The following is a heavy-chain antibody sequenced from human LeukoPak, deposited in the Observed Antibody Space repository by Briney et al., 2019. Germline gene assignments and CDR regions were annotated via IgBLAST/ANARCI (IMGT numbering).Heavy chain of an antibody. D-gene: IGHD3-10*01. CDR2: IHRSGST. Sequence: KPSETLSLTCVVSGDSISSNNWWNWVRQPPGKGLEWIGEIHRSGSTNYNPSLKSRVTISVDKSNNRFSLNLTSVTAADTAVYYCARRVLWFGPKSTGMDVWGQGTTVTVSS. CDR1: GDSISSNNW. J-gene: IGHJ6*02. CDR3: ARRVLWFGPKSTGMDV. V-gene: IGHV4-4*02.